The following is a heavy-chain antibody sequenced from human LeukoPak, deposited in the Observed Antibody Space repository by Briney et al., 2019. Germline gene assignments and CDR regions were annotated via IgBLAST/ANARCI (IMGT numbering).Heavy chain of an antibody. V-gene: IGHV1-69*04. J-gene: IGHJ3*02. CDR2: IIPILGIA. CDR1: GGTFSSYA. CDR3: ARDQGRGSSRSGYPPHAFDI. Sequence: ASVKVSCKASGGTFSSYAISWVRQAPGQGLEWMGRIIPILGIANYAQKFQGRVTITADKSTSTAYMELSSLRAEDTAGYYCARDQGRGSSRSGYPPHAFDIWGQGTMVTVSS. D-gene: IGHD5-12*01.